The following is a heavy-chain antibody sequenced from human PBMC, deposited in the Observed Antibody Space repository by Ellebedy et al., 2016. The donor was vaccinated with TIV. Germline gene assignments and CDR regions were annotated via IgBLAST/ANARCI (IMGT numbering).Heavy chain of an antibody. CDR2: IDWYDDK. CDR1: GFSLSTSRLS. CDR3: ARISSGWGFDY. Sequence: SGPTLVKPTQTLTLTCTFSGFSLSTSRLSVSWIRQPPGKALEWLARIDWYDDKFYSTSLRTRVTISKDSSENQVFLTMTNMDPEDTATYYCARISSGWGFDYWGQGALVTVSS. D-gene: IGHD6-19*01. J-gene: IGHJ4*02. V-gene: IGHV2-70*17.